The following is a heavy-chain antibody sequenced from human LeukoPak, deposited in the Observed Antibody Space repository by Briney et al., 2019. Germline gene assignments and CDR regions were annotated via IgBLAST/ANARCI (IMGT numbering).Heavy chain of an antibody. CDR1: GGTFSSYT. D-gene: IGHD2-2*01. CDR2: IIPILGIA. Sequence: SVKVSCKASGGTFSSYTISWVRQAPGRGLEWMGRIIPILGIANYAQKFQGRVTITADKSTSTAYLELSSLRSEDTAVYYCARGTIVVSDYYYMDVWGKGTTVTVSS. CDR3: ARGTIVVSDYYYMDV. V-gene: IGHV1-69*02. J-gene: IGHJ6*03.